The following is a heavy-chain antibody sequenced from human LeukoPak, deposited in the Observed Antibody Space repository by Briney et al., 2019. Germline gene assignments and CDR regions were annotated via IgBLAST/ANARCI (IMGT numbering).Heavy chain of an antibody. Sequence: GGSLRLSCAASGFTFSSYWMGWVRQAPGKGLEWVANINQDGSEKYYVDSVKGRFTISRDNAKNSLYLQMNSLRAEDTAVYYCARRDGDNVFDYWGQGTLVTVSS. D-gene: IGHD4-17*01. CDR2: INQDGSEK. CDR1: GFTFSSYW. CDR3: ARRDGDNVFDY. V-gene: IGHV3-7*03. J-gene: IGHJ4*02.